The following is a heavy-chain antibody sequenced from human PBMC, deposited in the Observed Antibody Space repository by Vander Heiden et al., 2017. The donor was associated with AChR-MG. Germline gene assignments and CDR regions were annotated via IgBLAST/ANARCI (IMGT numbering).Heavy chain of an antibody. V-gene: IGHV3-9*01. CDR1: GFTFDDYA. J-gene: IGHJ6*02. Sequence: EVQLVESGGGLVQPGRSLRLSCAASGFTFDDYAMHWVRQAPGKCLEWVSGISWNSGSIGYADSVKGRFTISRDNAKNSLYLQMNSLRAEDTALYYCAKEEVIGYYYYYGMDVWGQGTTVTVSS. CDR2: ISWNSGSI. CDR3: AKEEVIGYYYYYGMDV. D-gene: IGHD3-16*02.